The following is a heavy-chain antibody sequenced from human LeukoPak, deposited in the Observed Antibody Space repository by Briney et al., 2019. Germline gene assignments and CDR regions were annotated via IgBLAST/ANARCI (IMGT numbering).Heavy chain of an antibody. J-gene: IGHJ4*02. CDR1: GFTFDNYA. D-gene: IGHD6-19*01. CDR3: AKDLDSSGWFVGNTFDF. V-gene: IGHV3-9*01. CDR2: ISWNSGGR. Sequence: PGGSLRLSCAASGFTFDNYAMHWVRHAPGKGLEWVSGISWNSGGRDYADSVRGRFTISRDNDKKSLYLQMDSLRVEDTALYYCAKDLDSSGWFVGNTFDFWGQGSLVIVSS.